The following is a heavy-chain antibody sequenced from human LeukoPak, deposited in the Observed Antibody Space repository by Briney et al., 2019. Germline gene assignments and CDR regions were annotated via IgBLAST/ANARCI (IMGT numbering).Heavy chain of an antibody. CDR1: GFTFSSNA. D-gene: IGHD1-20*01. J-gene: IGHJ4*02. CDR3: AKARPRITGTHFDY. CDR2: ITYDGSNK. Sequence: PGGSLRLSCAASGFTFSSNAMHWVRQAPGKGLEWVAVITYDGSNKYHADSVKGRFTISRDNSKNTLYLQMNSLRAEDTAVYYCAKARPRITGTHFDYWGQGTLVTVSS. V-gene: IGHV3-30-3*01.